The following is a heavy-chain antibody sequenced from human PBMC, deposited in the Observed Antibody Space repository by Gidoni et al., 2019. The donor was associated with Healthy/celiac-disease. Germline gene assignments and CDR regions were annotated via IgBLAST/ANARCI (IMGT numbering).Heavy chain of an antibody. CDR2: VNPSSGGT. CDR1: GYTFTGYY. CDR3: ASYSQRYYFDY. J-gene: IGHJ4*02. Sequence: QVQVVQAGAEVKKPGASVKLSCKSSGYTFTGYYMDWVRQAPGQGLEWMGCVNPSSGGTNYAQKFQGRVTMTRDTSISTAYMELSRLRSDDTAVYYCASYSQRYYFDYWGQGTLVTVSS. D-gene: IGHD2-21*01. V-gene: IGHV1-2*02.